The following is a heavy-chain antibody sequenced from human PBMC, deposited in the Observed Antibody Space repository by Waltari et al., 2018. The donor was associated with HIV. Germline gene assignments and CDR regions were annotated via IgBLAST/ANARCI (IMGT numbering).Heavy chain of an antibody. CDR1: GFTVSSNY. CDR3: ARDRGGSSFQH. J-gene: IGHJ1*01. D-gene: IGHD1-26*01. CDR2: IYSGCST. V-gene: IGHV3-66*02. Sequence: EVQLVESGGGLVQPGGSLRLSCAASGFTVSSNYMSWVRQAPGKGLEWVSFIYSGCSTYYADSGKGRFTISRDNSKNTLYLQMNSLRAEDTAVYYCARDRGGSSFQHWGQGTLVTVSS.